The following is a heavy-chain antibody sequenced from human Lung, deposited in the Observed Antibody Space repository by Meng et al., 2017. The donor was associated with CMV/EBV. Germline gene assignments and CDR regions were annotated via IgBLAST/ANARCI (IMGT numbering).Heavy chain of an antibody. CDR1: GGSISGSTHY. Sequence: QLQVQESGPGPVKPSETLSLTCTVSGGSISGSTHYWGWSRQPPGKGLEWIGSMYYSGRTYYNPSLKSRVTISVDTSKNQFSLKLSSVTAADTAIYYCARYYDSGGFDPWGQGTLVTVSS. CDR2: MYYSGRT. J-gene: IGHJ5*02. CDR3: ARYYDSGGFDP. V-gene: IGHV4-39*07. D-gene: IGHD4-17*01.